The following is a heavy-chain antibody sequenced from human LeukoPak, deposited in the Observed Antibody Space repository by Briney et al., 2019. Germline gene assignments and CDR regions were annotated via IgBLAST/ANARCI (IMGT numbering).Heavy chain of an antibody. CDR2: IWYDGSNK. CDR3: ARDVSSIASFDY. CDR1: GFTFSNYG. D-gene: IGHD6-6*01. Sequence: GRSLRLSCAASGFTFSNYGMHWLRQAPGKGLEWVAVIWYDGSNKFYAESVKGRFTISRDDSKDTLYLQMNSLRAEDTAVYYCARDVSSIASFDYWGQGSLVTVSS. V-gene: IGHV3-33*01. J-gene: IGHJ4*02.